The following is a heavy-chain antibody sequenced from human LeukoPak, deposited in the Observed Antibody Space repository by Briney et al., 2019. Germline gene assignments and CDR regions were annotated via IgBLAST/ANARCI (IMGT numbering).Heavy chain of an antibody. CDR3: ARHVEQRLTPFDY. V-gene: IGHV4-31*03. CDR1: GGSISSGGYY. Sequence: SETLSLTCTVSGGSISSGGYYWSWIRQHPGKGLEWIGYIYYSGSTYYNPFLKSRVTISVDTSKNQCSLKLSSVTAADTAVYYCARHVEQRLTPFDYWGQGILVTVSS. CDR2: IYYSGST. D-gene: IGHD6-19*01. J-gene: IGHJ4*02.